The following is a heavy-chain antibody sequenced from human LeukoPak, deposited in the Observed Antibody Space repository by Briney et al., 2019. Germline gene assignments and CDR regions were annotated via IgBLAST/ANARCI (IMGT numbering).Heavy chain of an antibody. J-gene: IGHJ4*02. D-gene: IGHD6-13*01. Sequence: PGGSLRLSCAASGFTSSNAWMSWVRQVPGKGLEWVSGISSSGDNTYYADFVKGRFTISRDNHKNTLHLQMNGLRADDTAIYYCAKEGGYSSTWCWGQGALVTVSS. CDR2: ISSSGDNT. CDR1: GFTSSNAW. CDR3: AKEGGYSSTWC. V-gene: IGHV3-23*01.